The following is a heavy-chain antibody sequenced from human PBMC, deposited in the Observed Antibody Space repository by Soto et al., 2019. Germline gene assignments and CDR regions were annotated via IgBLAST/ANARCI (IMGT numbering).Heavy chain of an antibody. CDR2: ISAYNGNT. Sequence: ASVKVSCKASGYTFTIYGISWVRQAPGQGLEWMGWISAYNGNTNYAQKLQGRVTMTTDTSTSTAYMELRSLRSDDTAVYYCAASHNYYGSGSYSPTYNWFDPWGQGTLVTVSS. CDR3: AASHNYYGSGSYSPTYNWFDP. J-gene: IGHJ5*02. V-gene: IGHV1-18*01. CDR1: GYTFTIYG. D-gene: IGHD3-10*01.